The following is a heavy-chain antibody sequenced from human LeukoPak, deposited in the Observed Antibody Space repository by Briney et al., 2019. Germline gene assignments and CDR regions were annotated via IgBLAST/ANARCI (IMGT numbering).Heavy chain of an antibody. CDR2: LYYSGNT. J-gene: IGHJ5*02. D-gene: IGHD3-3*02. V-gene: IGHV4-39*01. CDR3: ARHAIFDLFCQEYFDP. CDR1: GTSVSSANYY. Sequence: SETLSLTCTVSGTSVSSANYYWAWIRQPPGKGLEWIGSLYYSGNTYANPSLKSRVTIFADTSNNYFSLRLTSVAAADTAVYYCARHAIFDLFCQEYFDPWGQGTLVIVSS.